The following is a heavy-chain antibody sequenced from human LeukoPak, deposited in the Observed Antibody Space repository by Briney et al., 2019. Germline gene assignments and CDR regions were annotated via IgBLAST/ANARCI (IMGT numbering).Heavy chain of an antibody. Sequence: GGSLRLSCGASGFTFSSFAMHWVRQAPGKGLEWLAVISYDGSNDYYAGSLKGRFTMSRDNSKNTLYLQMNSLRAEDTALYYCVRDTSGSYWGQGTLVTVSS. D-gene: IGHD5-12*01. CDR3: VRDTSGSY. CDR2: ISYDGSND. J-gene: IGHJ4*02. CDR1: GFTFSSFA. V-gene: IGHV3-30-3*01.